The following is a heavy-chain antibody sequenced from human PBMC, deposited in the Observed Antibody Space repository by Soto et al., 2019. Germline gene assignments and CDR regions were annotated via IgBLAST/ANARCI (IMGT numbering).Heavy chain of an antibody. CDR1: GYTFTRYG. Sequence: VASVKVSCKASGYTFTRYGISWVRQAPGQGLEWMGWISDYNDNTNYAQKLQGRVTMTTDTSTSTAYMELRSLRSDDTAVYYCAGGIGYSYGRGVDYWGQGTLVTVSS. J-gene: IGHJ4*02. V-gene: IGHV1-18*04. D-gene: IGHD5-18*01. CDR2: ISDYNDNT. CDR3: AGGIGYSYGRGVDY.